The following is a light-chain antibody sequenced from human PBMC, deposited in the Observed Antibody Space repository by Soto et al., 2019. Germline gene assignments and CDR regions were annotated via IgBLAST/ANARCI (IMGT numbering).Light chain of an antibody. Sequence: QSVLTQPPSVSGAPGQRVTISCTGSSSNIGAGYDVHWYQQLPGTAPKILIYGNSNRPSGVPDRFSGSKSGTSASLAITGLQAEDEAYYYCQSYDSSLSVVFGGGTKLTAL. CDR3: QSYDSSLSVV. V-gene: IGLV1-40*01. CDR2: GNS. J-gene: IGLJ2*01. CDR1: SSNIGAGYD.